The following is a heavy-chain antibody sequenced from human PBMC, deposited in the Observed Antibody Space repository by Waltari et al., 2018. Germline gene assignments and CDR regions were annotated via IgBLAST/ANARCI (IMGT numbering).Heavy chain of an antibody. V-gene: IGHV1-8*01. CDR1: GYTFTSYD. D-gene: IGHD3-9*01. Sequence: QVQLVQSGAEVKKPGASVKVSCKASGYTFTSYDINWVRQATGQGLEWMGWMNPNSGNTGYAQKFQGRVTMTRNTSISTAYMELSSLRSEDTAVYYCATVTAVLRYFDWTPGWFDPWGQGTLVTVSS. J-gene: IGHJ5*02. CDR2: MNPNSGNT. CDR3: ATVTAVLRYFDWTPGWFDP.